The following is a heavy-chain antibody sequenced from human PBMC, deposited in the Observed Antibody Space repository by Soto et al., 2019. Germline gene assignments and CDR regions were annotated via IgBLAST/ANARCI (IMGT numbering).Heavy chain of an antibody. V-gene: IGHV3-30*18. CDR3: AKDKCGGDCWVYYFDY. CDR1: GFTFSSYG. Sequence: GXSLRLSCAASGFTFSSYGMHWFRQAPVNGLEWVAVISYDGSNKYYADSVKGRFTISRDNSKNTLYLQMNGLRAEDTAVYYCAKDKCGGDCWVYYFDYWGQGTLVTVSS. J-gene: IGHJ4*02. D-gene: IGHD2-21*01. CDR2: ISYDGSNK.